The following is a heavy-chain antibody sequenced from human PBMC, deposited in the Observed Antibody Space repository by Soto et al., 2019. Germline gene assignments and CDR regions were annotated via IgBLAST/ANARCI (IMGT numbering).Heavy chain of an antibody. J-gene: IGHJ6*02. V-gene: IGHV3-30*18. CDR1: GFIFGTYG. CDR2: ISYDGNKE. D-gene: IGHD1-1*01. Sequence: QVQLVESGGGVVQPGRSLRLSCSASGFIFGTYGMDWVRQAPGKGLEWVALISYDGNKEFYADSVKGRFTISRDNSRNTFYLHMNSLKPEDTAMYYCAKETATSVDYYYFYGLDVWGPGTTVSVSS. CDR3: AKETATSVDYYYFYGLDV.